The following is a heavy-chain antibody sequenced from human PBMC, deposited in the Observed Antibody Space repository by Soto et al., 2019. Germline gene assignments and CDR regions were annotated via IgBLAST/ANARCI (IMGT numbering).Heavy chain of an antibody. CDR2: IYHSGST. CDR1: GGSISSSNW. Sequence: QVQLQESGPGLVKPSGTLSLTCAVSGGSISSSNWWSWVRQPPGKGLEWIGEIYHSGSTNYNPSRKXRXTXAXXKSRNQFSLKLSSVTAADTAVYYCARRWGEGRVDYWGQGTLVTVSS. CDR3: ARRWGEGRVDY. D-gene: IGHD3-10*01. J-gene: IGHJ4*02. V-gene: IGHV4-4*02.